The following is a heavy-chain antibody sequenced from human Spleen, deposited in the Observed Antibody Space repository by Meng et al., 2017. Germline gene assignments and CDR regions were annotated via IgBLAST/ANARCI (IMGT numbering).Heavy chain of an antibody. D-gene: IGHD6-25*01. CDR3: ARDEDISAAGKLFGDY. V-gene: IGHV1-2*06. J-gene: IGHJ4*02. CDR1: GYNFPDYY. Sequence: QVQLVQSGREVKNPGSSGTVSCKPSGYNFPDYYIHWVRRAPGQGLEWMGRINPKSGDTHYAQKFQARVTMTGDTSISTAYMELSGLRSDDTAMYYCARDEDISAAGKLFGDYWGQGTLVTVSS. CDR2: INPKSGDT.